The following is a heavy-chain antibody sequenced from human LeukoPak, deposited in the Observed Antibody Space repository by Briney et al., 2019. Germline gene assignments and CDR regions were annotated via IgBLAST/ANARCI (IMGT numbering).Heavy chain of an antibody. CDR1: GFTFSSYS. V-gene: IGHV3-21*01. CDR3: ARVPRGSGSLRYFDY. J-gene: IGHJ4*02. Sequence: GGSLRLSCAASGFTFSSYSMNWVRQAPGKGLEWVSSISSSSSYIYYADSVKGRFTISRDNAKNSLYLQMNSLRAEDTAVYYCARVPRGSGSLRYFDYWGQGTLVTVSS. D-gene: IGHD3-10*01. CDR2: ISSSSSYI.